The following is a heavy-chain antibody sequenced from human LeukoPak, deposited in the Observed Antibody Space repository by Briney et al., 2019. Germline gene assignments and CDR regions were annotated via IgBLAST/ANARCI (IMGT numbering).Heavy chain of an antibody. D-gene: IGHD5-24*01. CDR2: IYSGGTT. CDR1: GFTVSSNF. CDR3: ATGRDGYKLGNY. V-gene: IGHV3-66*02. Sequence: HSGGSLRLSCAASGFTVSSNFMNWVRQAPGKRPEWASVIYSGGTTYYADSVKGRFTISRDNSKNTLYLQMNSLRAEDTAVYYCATGRDGYKLGNYWGQGTLVTVSS. J-gene: IGHJ4*02.